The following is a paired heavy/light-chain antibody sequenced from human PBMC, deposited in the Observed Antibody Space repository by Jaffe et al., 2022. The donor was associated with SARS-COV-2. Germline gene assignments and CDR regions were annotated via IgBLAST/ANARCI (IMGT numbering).Light chain of an antibody. CDR3: QQYNSYPIT. CDR1: QGIRNY. J-gene: IGKJ5*01. V-gene: IGKV1-16*02. Sequence: DIQMTQSPSSLSASVGDRVTITCRASQGIRNYLAWFQQKPGKAPKSLIYAASSLQSGVPSKFSGSGSGTDFTLTISSLQPEDFATYYCQQYNSYPITFGQGTRLEIK. CDR2: AAS.
Heavy chain of an antibody. Sequence: QVQLVQSGAEVKKPGASVKVSCKASGYTFTSYGISWVRQAPGQGLEWMGWINTYNFNTNYAQNLQGRVTMTTDTSTNTAYMELRSLRSDDTAVYYCARGTGDYGEDLDYWGQGTLVTVSS. CDR3: ARGTGDYGEDLDY. V-gene: IGHV1-18*01. CDR2: INTYNFNT. J-gene: IGHJ4*02. CDR1: GYTFTSYG. D-gene: IGHD4-17*01.